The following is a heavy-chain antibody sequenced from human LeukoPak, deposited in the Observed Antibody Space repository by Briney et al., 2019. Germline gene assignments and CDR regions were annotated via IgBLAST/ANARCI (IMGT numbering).Heavy chain of an antibody. Sequence: GGSLRLSCAASGFTFSSYAMHWVRQAPGKGLEWVAVISYDESNKYYRDSVKGRFTISRDNSKNTLYLQLNSLRSEDTAVYSCARDTSIVDPAGYMDVWGKGTTVTVSS. CDR1: GFTFSSYA. J-gene: IGHJ6*03. V-gene: IGHV3-30*04. D-gene: IGHD1-26*01. CDR2: ISYDESNK. CDR3: ARDTSIVDPAGYMDV.